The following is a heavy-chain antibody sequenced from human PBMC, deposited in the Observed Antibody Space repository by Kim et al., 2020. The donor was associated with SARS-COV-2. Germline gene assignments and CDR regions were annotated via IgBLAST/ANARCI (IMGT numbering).Heavy chain of an antibody. CDR2: INAGNGNT. D-gene: IGHD3-10*01. CDR1: GYTFTSYA. CDR3: ARDVLQLLWFGDNGRDGMDV. J-gene: IGHJ6*02. Sequence: ASVKVSCKASGYTFTSYAMHWVRQAPGQRLEWMGWINAGNGNTKYSQKFQGRVTITRDTSASTAYMELSSLRSEDTAVYYCARDVLQLLWFGDNGRDGMDVWGQGTTVTVSS. V-gene: IGHV1-3*01.